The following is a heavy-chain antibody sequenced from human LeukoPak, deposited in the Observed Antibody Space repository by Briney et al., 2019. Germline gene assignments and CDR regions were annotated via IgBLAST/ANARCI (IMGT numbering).Heavy chain of an antibody. Sequence: GGSLRLSCAASGFSFSSYAMSGVRQAPGKGLEWVSAMSGSGGSRYYADSAKGRFTISRDNSKNTLYVQMNSLRAEDTAVYYCARGGGYSYSYYFDYWGQGSLVTVSS. CDR1: GFSFSSYA. CDR3: ARGGGYSYSYYFDY. V-gene: IGHV3-23*01. CDR2: MSGSGGSR. D-gene: IGHD5-18*01. J-gene: IGHJ4*02.